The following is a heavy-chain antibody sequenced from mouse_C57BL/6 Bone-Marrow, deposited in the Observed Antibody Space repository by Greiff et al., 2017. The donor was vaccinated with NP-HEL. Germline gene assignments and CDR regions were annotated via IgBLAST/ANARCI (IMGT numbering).Heavy chain of an antibody. D-gene: IGHD1-1*01. Sequence: EVMLVESGGGLVKPGGSLKLSCAASGFTFSDYGMHWVRQAPEKGLEWVAYISSGSSTIYYADTVKGRFTISRDNAKNTLFLQMTSLRSEDTAMYYCARRFHYYGSGGYFDVWGTGTTVTVSS. V-gene: IGHV5-17*01. CDR2: ISSGSSTI. J-gene: IGHJ1*03. CDR1: GFTFSDYG. CDR3: ARRFHYYGSGGYFDV.